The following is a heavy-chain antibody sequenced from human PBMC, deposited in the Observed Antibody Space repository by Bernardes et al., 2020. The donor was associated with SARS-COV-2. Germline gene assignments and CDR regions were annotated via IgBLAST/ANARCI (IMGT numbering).Heavy chain of an antibody. CDR3: ARYLSHYGLDV. Sequence: GGSLRLSCEGSGFIMSEGGMSWVSQVPGKGLGWVANINHDGNQNYYVDPVKGRFTISRDNAKNSLYLQMDSLRAEDTAVYYCARYLSHYGLDVWGQGTTVTVSS. CDR2: INHDGNQN. D-gene: IGHD3-16*02. CDR1: GFIMSEGG. V-gene: IGHV3-7*03. J-gene: IGHJ6*02.